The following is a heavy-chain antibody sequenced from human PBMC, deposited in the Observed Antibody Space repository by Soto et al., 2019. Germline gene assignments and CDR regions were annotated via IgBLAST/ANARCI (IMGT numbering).Heavy chain of an antibody. D-gene: IGHD6-6*01. Sequence: GGSLRLSCATSGFTFSNYRMNWVRQAPGKXLEWVASISGSGKDTFYRDSVKGRFTISRDNAESSLVLQMNSLTVDDTAVYHCARVHLVRTSSYYCGMDVWGPGTTVTVSS. CDR1: GFTFSNYR. CDR2: ISGSGKDT. CDR3: ARVHLVRTSSYYCGMDV. V-gene: IGHV3-21*06. J-gene: IGHJ6*02.